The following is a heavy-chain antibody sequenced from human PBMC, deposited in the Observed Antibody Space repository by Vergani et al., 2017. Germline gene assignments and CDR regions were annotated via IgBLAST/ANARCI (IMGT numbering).Heavy chain of an antibody. V-gene: IGHV3-21*02. CDR1: GFTFDTYT. J-gene: IGHJ6*02. CDR2: ISSGGGDI. Sequence: EVQLLESGGGLVQPGGSRRLSCAGAGFTFDTYTMAYVRQAPGKGLEWVATISSGGGDIFYADSVKGRFTISRDNSKNTLFLQMNSLKDEDTAVYYCARDAHGWHCSSTSCSNYYYYGMDVWGQGTTVTVSS. D-gene: IGHD2-2*01. CDR3: ARDAHGWHCSSTSCSNYYYYGMDV.